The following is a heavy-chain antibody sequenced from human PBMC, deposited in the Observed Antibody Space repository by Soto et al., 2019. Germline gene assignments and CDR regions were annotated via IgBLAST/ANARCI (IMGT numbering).Heavy chain of an antibody. CDR2: IIPIFGTA. D-gene: IGHD2-2*03. J-gene: IGHJ6*02. V-gene: IGHV1-69*06. CDR1: GGTFSSYA. Sequence: QVQLVQSGAEVKKPGSSVKVSCKASGGTFSSYAISWVRQAPGQGLEWMGGIIPIFGTANYAQKFQGRVTITADKSTSTAYRELSSLRSEDTAVYYCARVVDIVVVPAALQGEYYGMDVWGQGTTVTVSS. CDR3: ARVVDIVVVPAALQGEYYGMDV.